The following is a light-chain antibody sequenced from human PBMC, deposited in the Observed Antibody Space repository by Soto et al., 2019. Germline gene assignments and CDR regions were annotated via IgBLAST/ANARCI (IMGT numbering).Light chain of an antibody. CDR1: QSISSN. Sequence: EIVMTQSPATLSVSPGERATLSCRASQSISSNLAWYQQKPGQAPRLLIYGASTRATGIPARFRGSGSGTDFTLTISSLEPEDFAVYYCQQSTTFGGGTKVDIK. V-gene: IGKV3-15*01. J-gene: IGKJ4*01. CDR2: GAS. CDR3: QQSTT.